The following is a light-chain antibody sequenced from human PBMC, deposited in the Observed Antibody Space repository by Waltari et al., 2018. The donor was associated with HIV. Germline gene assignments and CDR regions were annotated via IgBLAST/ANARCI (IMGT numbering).Light chain of an antibody. CDR2: GAS. V-gene: IGKV3-20*01. CDR1: QIVRGEY. CDR3: HQYTSSPPST. J-gene: IGKJ5*01. Sequence: EIVLTQSTDTLSLSPGDTTTVPCRARQIVRGEYLAWYYQGPGQTPTRLIYGASTRASGIPDRFSGSGSGTDFTLTISGVQTEDSGLYYCHQYTSSPPSTFGQGTRLDI.